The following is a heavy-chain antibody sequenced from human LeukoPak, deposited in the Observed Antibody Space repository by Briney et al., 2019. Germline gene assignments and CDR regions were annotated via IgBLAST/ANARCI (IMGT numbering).Heavy chain of an antibody. CDR1: GFTFSDFG. D-gene: IGHD4-17*01. CDR3: ARTYGDYVYILGY. CDR2: IYSGGST. V-gene: IGHV3-53*01. J-gene: IGHJ4*02. Sequence: GGSLRLSCAASGFTFSDFGMSWVRQAPGKGLEWVSVIYSGGSTYYADSVKGRFTISRDISKNTVYLQMNSLRAEDTAVYYCARTYGDYVYILGYWGQGTLVTVSS.